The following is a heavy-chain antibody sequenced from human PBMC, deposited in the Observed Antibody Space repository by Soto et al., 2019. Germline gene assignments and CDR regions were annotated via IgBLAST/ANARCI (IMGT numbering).Heavy chain of an antibody. D-gene: IGHD2-15*01. V-gene: IGHV4-61*01. J-gene: IGHJ4*02. Sequence: SETLSLTCTVSCGSVSSGSYYWSWIRQPPGKGLEWIGYIYYSGSTNYNPSLKSRVTISVDTSKNQFSLKLSSVTAADTAVYYCARLVVVVAATGGFDYWGQGTLVTVSS. CDR3: ARLVVVVAATGGFDY. CDR1: CGSVSSGSYY. CDR2: IYYSGST.